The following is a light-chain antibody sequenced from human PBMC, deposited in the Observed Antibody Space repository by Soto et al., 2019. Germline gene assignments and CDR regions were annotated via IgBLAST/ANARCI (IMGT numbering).Light chain of an antibody. CDR2: ENN. CDR3: VTWDSSLSVGGV. J-gene: IGLJ2*01. CDR1: SSNIGDNY. V-gene: IGLV1-51*02. Sequence: QSVLTQPPSVSAAPEQKVTISCSGTSSNIGDNYVSWYQQLPGAAPRLLMYENNKRLSGTPDRFSGSKSGTSATLDITGLQTGDESDYYCVTWDSSLSVGGVFGGGTKVTVL.